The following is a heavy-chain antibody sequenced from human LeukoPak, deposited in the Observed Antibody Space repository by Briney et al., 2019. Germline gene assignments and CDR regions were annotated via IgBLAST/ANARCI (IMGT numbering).Heavy chain of an antibody. D-gene: IGHD3-9*01. CDR1: GFTFSSYE. CDR3: AKAAYDLLTGYYSYYYYAMDV. Sequence: GGSLRLSCAASGFTFSSYEMNWVRQAPGKGLEWVSYISSSGSTIYYADSVKGRFTISRDNRKKSLYLQMNSLTTDDTAFYYCAKAAYDLLTGYYSYYYYAMDVWGQGTTVAVSS. V-gene: IGHV3-48*03. J-gene: IGHJ6*02. CDR2: ISSSGSTI.